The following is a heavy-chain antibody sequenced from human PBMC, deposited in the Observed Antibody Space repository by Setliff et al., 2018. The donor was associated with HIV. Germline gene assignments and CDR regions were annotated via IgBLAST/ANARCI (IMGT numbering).Heavy chain of an antibody. J-gene: IGHJ4*02. CDR1: GFTFTNAW. CDR2: ISSSSSYT. D-gene: IGHD3-3*01. CDR3: VRGLVYDFWSAPSGY. Sequence: GGSLRLSCATSGFTFTNAWMSWVRQAPGKGLEWVSSISSSSSYTYYAKSVQGRFAVSRDNAQNTLYLQINGLSAEDTAVYYCVRGLVYDFWSAPSGYWGQGTLVTVSS. V-gene: IGHV3-21*03.